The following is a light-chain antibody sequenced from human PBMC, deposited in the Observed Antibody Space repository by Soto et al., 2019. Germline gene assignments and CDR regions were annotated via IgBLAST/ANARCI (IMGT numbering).Light chain of an antibody. J-gene: IGKJ1*01. CDR3: QQYDNWLQT. V-gene: IGKV3-15*01. CDR2: GAS. CDR1: QSVSSR. Sequence: IMMTQSPATLSVSPGERATLSCRASQSVSSRLAWYQQKPGQAPRLLIYGASTRATGIPARFSGSGSGTEFTLTISSLHSEDLAVYYCQQYDNWLQTFGQGTKVDIK.